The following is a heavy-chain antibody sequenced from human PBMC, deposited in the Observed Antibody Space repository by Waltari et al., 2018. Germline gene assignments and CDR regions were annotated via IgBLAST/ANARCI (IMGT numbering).Heavy chain of an antibody. D-gene: IGHD1-26*01. CDR1: GFTFSSQW. J-gene: IGHJ4*02. CDR2: IKSDESST. Sequence: EVQLVESGGGLVQPGGSLRLSGAASGFTFSSQWMHWVSQAPGKGLVWVSCIKSDESSTRYADSVKGRFTISRDNAKNTLYLQMNSLRAEDTAVYYCARDGVGAGHDLDYWGQGTLVTVSS. V-gene: IGHV3-74*01. CDR3: ARDGVGAGHDLDY.